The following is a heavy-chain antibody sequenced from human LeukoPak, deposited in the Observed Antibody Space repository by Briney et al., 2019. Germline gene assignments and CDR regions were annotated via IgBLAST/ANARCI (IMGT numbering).Heavy chain of an antibody. CDR1: GFTFSNFW. CDR3: ARANTPYSSSWSFDW. Sequence: GGSLRLSCAASGFTFSNFWMNWVRQAPGKGLEWVANIKEDGSDKYYVDSVKGRFTISRDNAKNSLYLQMNSLRADDTAVYHCARANTPYSSSWSFDWWGQGTLVSVSS. CDR2: IKEDGSDK. J-gene: IGHJ4*02. D-gene: IGHD6-13*01. V-gene: IGHV3-7*01.